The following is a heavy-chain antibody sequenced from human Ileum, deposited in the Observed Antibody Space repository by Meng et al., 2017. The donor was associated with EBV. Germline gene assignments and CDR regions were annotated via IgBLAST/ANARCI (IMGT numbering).Heavy chain of an antibody. J-gene: IGHJ4*02. V-gene: IGHV4-4*02. CDR2: IYHSGST. CDR1: GGSISSSSW. D-gene: IGHD3-16*01. CDR3: ARDFGPHQLWY. Sequence: QVQCPGSGPVLVKPSGTLSITGAASGGSISSSSWWSWVRQPPGKGLEWIGEIYHSGSTNYNPSLKSRVTISVDKSKNQFSLKLSSVTAADTAVYYCARDFGPHQLWYWGQGTLVTVSS.